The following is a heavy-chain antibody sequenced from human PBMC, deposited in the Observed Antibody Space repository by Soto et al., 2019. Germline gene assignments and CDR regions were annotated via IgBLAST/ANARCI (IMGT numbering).Heavy chain of an antibody. V-gene: IGHV1-18*01. J-gene: IGHJ5*02. CDR3: ARDQLDLWTTVTLNWFDP. CDR2: ISAYNGNT. D-gene: IGHD4-4*01. Sequence: ASVKVSCKASGYTFTSYGISWVRQAPGQGLEWMGWISAYNGNTNYAQKLQGRVTMTTDTSTSTAYMELRSLRSDDTAVYYCARDQLDLWTTVTLNWFDPWGQGTLVTVSS. CDR1: GYTFTSYG.